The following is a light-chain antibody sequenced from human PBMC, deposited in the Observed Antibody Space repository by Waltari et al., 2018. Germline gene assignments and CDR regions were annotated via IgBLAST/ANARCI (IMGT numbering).Light chain of an antibody. CDR2: DSS. J-gene: IGKJ1*01. CDR3: QQRTNWWT. CDR1: QSVSTN. Sequence: VLTQSPATLSVSPGESAPLSCTASQSVSTNLAWYQQRPGQPPRLLIYDSSKRATGIPARFSGSGSGTAFTLAIDSLEPEDFAVYYCQQRTNWWTFGQGTKVDIK. V-gene: IGKV3-11*01.